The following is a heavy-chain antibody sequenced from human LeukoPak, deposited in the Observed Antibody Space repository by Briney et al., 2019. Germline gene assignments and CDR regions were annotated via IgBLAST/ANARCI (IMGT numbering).Heavy chain of an antibody. V-gene: IGHV1-18*01. CDR2: ISAYNGNT. CDR3: ARDYGSGSYGNWFDP. J-gene: IGHJ5*02. Sequence: VSVKVSCKASGYTFTSYGISWVRQAPGQGLEWMGWISAYNGNTNYAQKLQGRVTMTTDTSTSTAYMELRSLRSDDTAVYYCARDYGSGSYGNWFDPWGQGTLVTVSS. D-gene: IGHD3-10*01. CDR1: GYTFTSYG.